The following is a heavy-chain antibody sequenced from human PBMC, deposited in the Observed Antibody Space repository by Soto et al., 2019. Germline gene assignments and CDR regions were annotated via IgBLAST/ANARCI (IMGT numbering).Heavy chain of an antibody. J-gene: IGHJ4*02. CDR2: IYTGGST. V-gene: IGHV3-53*01. CDR1: GFTVSTYY. CDR3: AKDQLINNYYFDY. Sequence: GGSLRLSCAASGFTVSTYYMSWVRQAPGKGLEWVSVIYTGGSTSYADSVKGRFTISRDNSKNTLYLQMNSLRAEDTAVYFCAKDQLINNYYFDYWGQGTLVTVS. D-gene: IGHD1-1*01.